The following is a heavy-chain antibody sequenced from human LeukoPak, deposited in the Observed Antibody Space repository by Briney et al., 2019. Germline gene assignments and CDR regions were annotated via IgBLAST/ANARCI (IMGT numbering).Heavy chain of an antibody. CDR3: VRDYYYDYTAHSPGTRGFQY. D-gene: IGHD3-22*01. CDR1: EYTFTAYY. J-gene: IGHJ1*01. CDR2: INPNSGDT. V-gene: IGHV1-2*02. Sequence: ASVKVSCKASEYTFTAYYIHWVRQAPGRGLEWMGRINPNSGDTRSAQKFQGRVTMTSDTSITTAYMELSSLRSDDTAVYFCVRDYYYDYTAHSPGTRGFQYWGQGTLVTVSS.